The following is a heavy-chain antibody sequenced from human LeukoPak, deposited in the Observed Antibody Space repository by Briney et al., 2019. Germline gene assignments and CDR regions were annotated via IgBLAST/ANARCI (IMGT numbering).Heavy chain of an antibody. J-gene: IGHJ4*02. V-gene: IGHV3-33*08. D-gene: IGHD2/OR15-2a*01. CDR2: IFYDGNNK. Sequence: GGSLRLSCAASGFTFDDYGMNWVRQAPGKGLEWVAVIFYDGNNKYYADSVKGRFTISRDTSGNTLYLQVNSLRAEDTAVYYCARDRLSRFFDYWGQGTLVTVSS. CDR1: GFTFDDYG. CDR3: ARDRLSRFFDY.